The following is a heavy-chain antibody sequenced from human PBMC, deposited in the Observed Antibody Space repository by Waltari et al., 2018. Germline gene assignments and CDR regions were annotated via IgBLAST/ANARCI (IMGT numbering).Heavy chain of an antibody. D-gene: IGHD6-13*01. J-gene: IGHJ3*02. V-gene: IGHV4-61*02. CDR2: IYTSGST. CDR1: GGSISSGSYY. CDR3: AREYSSSWTDAFDI. Sequence: QVQLQESGPGLVKPSQTLSLTCTVSGGSISSGSYYWSWIRQPAGKGLEWIGRIYTSGSTNYNPSLKSRVTISVDTSKNQFSLKLSSVTAADTAVYYCAREYSSSWTDAFDIWGQGTMVTVSS.